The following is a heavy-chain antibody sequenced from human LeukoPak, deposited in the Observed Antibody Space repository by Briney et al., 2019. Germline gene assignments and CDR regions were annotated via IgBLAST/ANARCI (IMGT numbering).Heavy chain of an antibody. CDR1: GGSISSSSYY. CDR2: IYYSGST. V-gene: IGHV4-39*01. D-gene: IGHD6-13*01. Sequence: SETLSLTCTVSGGSISSSSYYWGWIRQPPGTGLEWIGSIYYSGSTYYNPSLKSRVTISVDTSKNQFSLKLSSVTAADTAVYYCASLSIAAAGVDYWGQGTLVTVSS. J-gene: IGHJ4*02. CDR3: ASLSIAAAGVDY.